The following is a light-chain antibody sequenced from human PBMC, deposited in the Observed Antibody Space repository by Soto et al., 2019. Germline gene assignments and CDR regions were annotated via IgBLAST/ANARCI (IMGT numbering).Light chain of an antibody. CDR2: ETS. V-gene: IGKV1-5*03. J-gene: IGKJ1*01. CDR3: QQYKDYWT. Sequence: DIQVTRSPSTLSASVGARVTITCRASQSISSWLAWYQQKPGKAPKLLIYETSSLEDGVPSRFTGSGSGTEFSLTITSLQPEDFASYYCQQYKDYWTFGRGTKVDI. CDR1: QSISSW.